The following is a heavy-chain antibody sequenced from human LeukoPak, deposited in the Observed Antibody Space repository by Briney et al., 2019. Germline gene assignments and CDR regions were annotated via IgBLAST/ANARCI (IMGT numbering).Heavy chain of an antibody. CDR1: GGSFSGYF. V-gene: IGHV4-34*01. D-gene: IGHD4-17*01. CDR3: ARHIRGDYHEGGFDY. J-gene: IGHJ4*02. CDR2: INHGVST. Sequence: PSETLSLTCAVCGGSFSGYFWSWIRQPPGKGLEWIGEINHGVSTNYNSSLKSRVTISVDTSKNQFSLKLSSVNAADTAVYYCARHIRGDYHEGGFDYWGQGALVTVSS.